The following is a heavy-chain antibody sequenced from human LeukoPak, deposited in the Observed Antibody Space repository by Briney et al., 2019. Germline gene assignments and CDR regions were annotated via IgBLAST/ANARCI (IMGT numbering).Heavy chain of an antibody. D-gene: IGHD3-10*01. V-gene: IGHV3-23*01. J-gene: IGHJ3*02. CDR1: GFTFDSYA. Sequence: PGGSLRLSCAASGFTFDSYAMNWVRQAPGKGLEWVSYIRGGGGVTRYSDSVKDRFTISRDNSKNTLYLQMNSLRAEDTAIYYCAKCSASYYNDAFDIWGRGTMVTVSS. CDR2: IRGGGGVT. CDR3: AKCSASYYNDAFDI.